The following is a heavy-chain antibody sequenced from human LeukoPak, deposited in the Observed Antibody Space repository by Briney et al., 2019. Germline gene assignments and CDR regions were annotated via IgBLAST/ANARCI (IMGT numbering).Heavy chain of an antibody. D-gene: IGHD3-22*01. CDR1: GGSISSYY. Sequence: PSETLSLTCTVFGGSISSYYWSWIRQPPGKGLEWIGYIYYSGSTNYNPSLKSRVTISVDTSKNQFSLKLSSVTAADTAVYYCARGFRSVIDYWGQGTLVTVSS. J-gene: IGHJ4*02. V-gene: IGHV4-59*01. CDR3: ARGFRSVIDY. CDR2: IYYSGST.